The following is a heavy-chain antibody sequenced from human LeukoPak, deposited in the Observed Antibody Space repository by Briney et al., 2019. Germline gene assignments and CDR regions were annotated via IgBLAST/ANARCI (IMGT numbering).Heavy chain of an antibody. J-gene: IGHJ4*02. CDR2: ISGGGETT. CDR3: ARDYAEYVGYFFLDY. D-gene: IGHD4-17*01. CDR1: GFTFNNYA. Sequence: GGSLRLSCAASGFTFNNYAMNWVRQAPGKGLEWVSSISGGGETTYYADSAKGRFTISRDNSQNTLYLQMNSLRAEDTAVYYCARDYAEYVGYFFLDYWGQGTLVTVSS. V-gene: IGHV3-23*01.